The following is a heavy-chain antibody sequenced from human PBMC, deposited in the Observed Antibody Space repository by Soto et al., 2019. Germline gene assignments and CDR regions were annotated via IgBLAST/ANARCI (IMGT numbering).Heavy chain of an antibody. D-gene: IGHD3-10*01. CDR1: VFPFSSYC. CDR2: ISYDGSNN. CDR3: AKGARSGRSPRRSRMGV. J-gene: IGHJ6*02. Sequence: GGSLRLSCAASVFPFSSYCMHLVRQAPGKGLEWVSGISYDGSNNYYADSVKGRFTISRDNSKNTLYLQMNSLRAEDTAVYYCAKGARSGRSPRRSRMGVWGQGTTVNVSS. V-gene: IGHV3-30*18.